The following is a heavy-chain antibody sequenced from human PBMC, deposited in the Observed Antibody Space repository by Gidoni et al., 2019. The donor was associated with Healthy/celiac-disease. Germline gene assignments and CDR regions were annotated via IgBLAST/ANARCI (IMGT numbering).Heavy chain of an antibody. J-gene: IGHJ4*02. D-gene: IGHD3-10*01. Sequence: QVQLQQWGAGLLKPSETLSLTCAVYGGSFSGYYWSWIRQPPGKGLEWIGEINHSGSTNYNPSLKSRVTISVDTSKNQFSLKLSSVTAADTAVYYCARVRGDGYPIYYFDYWGQGTLVTVSS. CDR1: GGSFSGYY. CDR3: ARVRGDGYPIYYFDY. CDR2: INHSGST. V-gene: IGHV4-34*01.